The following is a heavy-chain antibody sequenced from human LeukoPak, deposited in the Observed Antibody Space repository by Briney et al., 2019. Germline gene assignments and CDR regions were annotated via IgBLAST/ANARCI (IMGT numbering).Heavy chain of an antibody. Sequence: SVKVSCKASGGTNVAISWVRQAPGHELEWMGGIITHFGTPDYSQKFQGRVTITADESTGTVYLELSSLRSEDTAVYYCARGDIVVLPAGIPHNWFDPWGQGTLVTVSS. CDR2: IITHFGTP. V-gene: IGHV1-69*13. D-gene: IGHD2-2*02. CDR1: GGTNVA. J-gene: IGHJ5*02. CDR3: ARGDIVVLPAGIPHNWFDP.